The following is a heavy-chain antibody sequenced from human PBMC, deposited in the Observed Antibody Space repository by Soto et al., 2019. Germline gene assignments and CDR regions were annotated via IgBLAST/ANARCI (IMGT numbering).Heavy chain of an antibody. J-gene: IGHJ5*02. CDR2: IYYSGST. CDR3: AKANSGYGSFDP. Sequence: SETLSLTCAVYGGSFSNYYCSWIRQSPGKGLEWIGYIYYSGSTTYNPSLKSRATIAIDKSKNQFSLKLTSVTAADTAVYYCAKANSGYGSFDPWGQGMLVTVSS. CDR1: GGSFSNYY. D-gene: IGHD5-12*01. V-gene: IGHV4-59*01.